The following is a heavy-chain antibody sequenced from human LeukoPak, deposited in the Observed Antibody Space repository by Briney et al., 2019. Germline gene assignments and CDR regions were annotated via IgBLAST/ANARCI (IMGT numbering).Heavy chain of an antibody. CDR3: AKDRNYYGSGSSNY. V-gene: IGHV3-23*01. CDR1: GFTFSSYA. D-gene: IGHD3-10*01. Sequence: GGSLRLPCAASGFTFSSYAMSWVRQAPGKGLEWVSTIGGSGGSTYYADSVKGRFTISRDNSKNTLYLQMNSLRAEDTAVYYCAKDRNYYGSGSSNYWGQGTLVTVSS. CDR2: IGGSGGST. J-gene: IGHJ4*02.